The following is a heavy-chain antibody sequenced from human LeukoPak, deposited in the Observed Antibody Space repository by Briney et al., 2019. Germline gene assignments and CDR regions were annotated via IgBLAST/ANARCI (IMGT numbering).Heavy chain of an antibody. Sequence: SETLSLTCTVSGGSISIGNYYWTWIRQPGGKGLEWFGRIYTSGITNSNPSLQSRVTISVDPSKNQFSLKLNYVHAEDRAVYYCARDAPLAYCGGDCYSSQYWGQGTLVTVSS. CDR1: GGSISIGNYY. CDR2: IYTSGIT. V-gene: IGHV4-61*02. CDR3: ARDAPLAYCGGDCYSSQY. D-gene: IGHD2-21*01. J-gene: IGHJ4*02.